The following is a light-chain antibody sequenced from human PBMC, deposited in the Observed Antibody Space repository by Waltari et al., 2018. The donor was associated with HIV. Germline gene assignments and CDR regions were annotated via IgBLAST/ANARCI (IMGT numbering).Light chain of an antibody. CDR1: SSNIGAGYD. Sequence: QSVLTQPPSVSGAPGQRVTISCTGRSSNIGAGYDVHWYQQLPGTAPNLLIFGTNRRADGVPARFSGSKSGTSASLAITGVEAEDEADYYCQSYDSSRSGWGFGGGTKLTVL. CDR2: GTN. CDR3: QSYDSSRSGWG. V-gene: IGLV1-40*01. J-gene: IGLJ3*02.